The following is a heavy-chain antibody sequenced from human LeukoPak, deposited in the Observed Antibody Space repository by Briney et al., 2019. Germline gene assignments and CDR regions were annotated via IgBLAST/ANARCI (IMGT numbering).Heavy chain of an antibody. CDR3: AREIAAAGNWFDP. CDR2: IYHSGST. V-gene: IGHV4-30-4*08. D-gene: IGHD6-13*01. CDR1: GGSISSGDYY. J-gene: IGHJ5*02. Sequence: PSETLSLTCTVSGGSISSGDYYWSWIRQPPGKGLEWIGYIYHSGSTYYNPSLKSRVTISVDRSKNQFSLKLSSVTAADTAVYYCAREIAAAGNWFDPWGQGTLVTVSS.